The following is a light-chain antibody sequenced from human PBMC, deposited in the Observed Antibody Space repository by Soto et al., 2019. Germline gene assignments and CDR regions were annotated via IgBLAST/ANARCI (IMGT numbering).Light chain of an antibody. CDR1: QAIGVW. V-gene: IGKV1-12*01. Sequence: DIQMTQSPSSVSASVGDRVTITCRASQAIGVWLAWYQQKPGKAPDLLIYAASRLHSGVPSRFSASASGTDITLTSSSLPPEDFASYFCQQANILPFTFGPGTKVDIK. CDR2: AAS. CDR3: QQANILPFT. J-gene: IGKJ3*01.